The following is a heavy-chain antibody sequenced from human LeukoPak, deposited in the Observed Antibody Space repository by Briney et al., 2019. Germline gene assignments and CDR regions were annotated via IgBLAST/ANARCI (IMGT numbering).Heavy chain of an antibody. CDR1: GFTFSSNA. CDR3: AKGGHDFNPFYW. CDR2: IKGGGGDP. D-gene: IGHD2-21*02. J-gene: IGHJ4*02. V-gene: IGHV3-23*01. Sequence: GGSLRLSCAASGFTFSSNAMGWVRQAPGKGLEWVSSIKGGGGDPFYADSVKGRFTISRDNSKNTLFLQLNSLRAEDTAVYYCAKGGHDFNPFYWWGQGTLVTVST.